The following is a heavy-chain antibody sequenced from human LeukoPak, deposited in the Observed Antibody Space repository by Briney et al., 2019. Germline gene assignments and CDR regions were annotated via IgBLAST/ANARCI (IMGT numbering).Heavy chain of an antibody. D-gene: IGHD2-2*01. Sequence: SETLSLTCTVSGGSISSGGYYWSWIRQHPGKGLEWVGYIYYSGSTYYNPSLKSRVTISVDTSKNQFSLKLSSVTAADTAVYYCARSGSEFVVVPAATFDYWGQGTLVTVSS. CDR3: ARSGSEFVVVPAATFDY. CDR2: IYYSGST. CDR1: GGSISSGGYY. V-gene: IGHV4-31*03. J-gene: IGHJ4*02.